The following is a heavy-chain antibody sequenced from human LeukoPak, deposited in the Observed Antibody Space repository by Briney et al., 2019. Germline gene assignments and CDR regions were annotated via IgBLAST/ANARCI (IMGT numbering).Heavy chain of an antibody. V-gene: IGHV4-31*03. CDR2: IYYTGTT. CDR3: ARDNSGVFDY. CDR1: GGFISSGGYY. J-gene: IGHJ4*02. Sequence: SETLSLTCTVAGGFISSGGYYWGWIRQFPGESLEWIGYIYYTGTTYYNPSLKTRVTLSVDTSKNQFSLRLSSVTAADTAVYYCARDNSGVFDYWGQGTLVTVSS. D-gene: IGHD3-10*01.